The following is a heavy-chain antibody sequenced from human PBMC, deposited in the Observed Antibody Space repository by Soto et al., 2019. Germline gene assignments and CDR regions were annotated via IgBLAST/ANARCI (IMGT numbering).Heavy chain of an antibody. CDR2: IISRNGGGTA. Sequence: GGSLRLSCVLSGLTFNAAWMSWVRQAPGKGLEWVGRIISRNGGGTADYAAPVKGRFAISRDDSRNTVYLQLNSLKTEDTGVYYCAYTGFHTLWFDPWRQGSLVTVSS. CDR3: AYTGFHTLWFDP. CDR1: GLTFNAAW. V-gene: IGHV3-15*01. J-gene: IGHJ5*02.